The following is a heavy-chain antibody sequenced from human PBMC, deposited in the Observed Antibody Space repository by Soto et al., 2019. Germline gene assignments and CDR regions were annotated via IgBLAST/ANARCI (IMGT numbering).Heavy chain of an antibody. CDR3: ARSMIAAAYGMDV. V-gene: IGHV1-69*02. D-gene: IGHD6-13*01. Sequence: QVQLVQSGAEVKKPGSSVKVSCKASGGTFSSYTISWVRQAPGQGLEWMGRIIPILGIANYAQKFQGRVTITAVKSTSTAYMELSSPRSEDTAVYYCARSMIAAAYGMDVWGQGTTVTVSS. CDR2: IIPILGIA. J-gene: IGHJ6*02. CDR1: GGTFSSYT.